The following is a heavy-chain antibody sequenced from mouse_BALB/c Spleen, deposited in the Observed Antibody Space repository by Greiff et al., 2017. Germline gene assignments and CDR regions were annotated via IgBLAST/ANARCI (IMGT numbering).Heavy chain of an antibody. CDR2: IWGGGST. CDR3: ARKGDYDGGFAY. CDR1: GFSLSRYS. D-gene: IGHD2-4*01. V-gene: IGHV2-6-4*01. Sequence: VKLVESGPGLVAPSQSLSITCTVSGFSLSRYSVHWVRQPPGKGLEWLGMIWGGGSTDYNSALKSRLSISKDNSKSQVFLKMNRLQTDDTAMYYCARKGDYDGGFAYWGQGTLVTVSA. J-gene: IGHJ3*01.